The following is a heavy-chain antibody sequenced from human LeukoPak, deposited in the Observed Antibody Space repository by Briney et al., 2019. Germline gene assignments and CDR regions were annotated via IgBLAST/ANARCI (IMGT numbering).Heavy chain of an antibody. J-gene: IGHJ4*02. CDR2: ISGSGGST. Sequence: GGSLRLSCAASGFTFSSYAMSWVRQAPGKGLEWVSAISGSGGSTYYADSVKGRFTISRDNSKNTLYLQMNSLRAEDTAVYYCAKGSVLYYDSSGYYLHWGQGTLVTVSS. CDR1: GFTFSSYA. V-gene: IGHV3-23*01. CDR3: AKGSVLYYDSSGYYLH. D-gene: IGHD3-22*01.